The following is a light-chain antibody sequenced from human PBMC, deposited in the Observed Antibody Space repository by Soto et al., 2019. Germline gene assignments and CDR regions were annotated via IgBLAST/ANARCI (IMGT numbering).Light chain of an antibody. J-gene: IGKJ1*01. CDR1: QSISSY. Sequence: SQMTQYPSSLSSSVGDRVTITCRASQSISSYLNWYQQKPGKAPKLLIYAASSLQSGVPSRFSGSGSGTDFTLTISSLQPEDFATYYCQQGYSTPGGTFGQGTKVDIK. CDR3: QQGYSTPGGT. V-gene: IGKV1-39*01. CDR2: AAS.